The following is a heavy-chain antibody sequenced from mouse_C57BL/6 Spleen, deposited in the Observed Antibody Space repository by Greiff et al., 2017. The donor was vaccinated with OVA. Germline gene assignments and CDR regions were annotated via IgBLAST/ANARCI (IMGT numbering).Heavy chain of an antibody. CDR1: GYSFTGYY. Sequence: VHVKQSGPELVKPGASVKISCKASGYSFTGYYMNWVKQSPEKSLEWIGEINPSTGGTTYNQKFKAKATLTVDKSSSTAYMQLKSLTSEDSAVYYCARGLLDAMDYWGQETSVTVSS. CDR3: ARGLLDAMDY. CDR2: INPSTGGT. D-gene: IGHD2-3*01. V-gene: IGHV1-42*01. J-gene: IGHJ4*01.